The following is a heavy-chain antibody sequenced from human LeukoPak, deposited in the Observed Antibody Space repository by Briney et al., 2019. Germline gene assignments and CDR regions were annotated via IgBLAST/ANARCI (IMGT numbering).Heavy chain of an antibody. D-gene: IGHD6-13*01. CDR2: ISGDGGST. Sequence: GGSLRLSCAASGFTFDDYAMHWVRQAPGKGLEWVSLISGDGGSTYYADSVKGRFTISRDNSKNSLYLQMSSLRTEDTALYYCAKGAAAGNYFDYWRQGTLVTVSS. CDR1: GFTFDDYA. J-gene: IGHJ4*02. CDR3: AKGAAAGNYFDY. V-gene: IGHV3-43*02.